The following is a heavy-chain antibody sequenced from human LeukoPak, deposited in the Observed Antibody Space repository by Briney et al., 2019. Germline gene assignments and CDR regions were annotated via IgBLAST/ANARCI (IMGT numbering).Heavy chain of an antibody. CDR1: GYSFVLYG. Sequence: ASVKVSCKASGYSFVLYGISWVRQAPGQGLEWMGWINTNTGNPTYAQGFTGRFVFSLDTSVSTAYLQISSLKTEDTAVYYCARDRTLFDYWGQGTLVTVSS. D-gene: IGHD1-14*01. CDR3: ARDRTLFDY. V-gene: IGHV7-4-1*02. CDR2: INTNTGNP. J-gene: IGHJ4*02.